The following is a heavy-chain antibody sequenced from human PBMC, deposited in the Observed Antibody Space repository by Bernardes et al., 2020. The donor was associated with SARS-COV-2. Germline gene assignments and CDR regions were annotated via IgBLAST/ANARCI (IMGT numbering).Heavy chain of an antibody. CDR2: INPNSGGT. D-gene: IGHD3-22*01. Sequence: ASVKVSCKASGYTFTGYYMHWVRQAPGQGLEWMGWINPNSGGTNYAQKFQGWVTMTRDTSISTAYMELSRLRSDDTAVYYCALGYYYDSSGPRPTRREYGMDVWGQGTTVTVSS. V-gene: IGHV1-2*04. J-gene: IGHJ6*02. CDR1: GYTFTGYY. CDR3: ALGYYYDSSGPRPTRREYGMDV.